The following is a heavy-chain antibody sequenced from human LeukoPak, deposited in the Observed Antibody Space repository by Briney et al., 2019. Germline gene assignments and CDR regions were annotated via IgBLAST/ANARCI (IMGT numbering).Heavy chain of an antibody. CDR3: ARHITYYDILTGYPPDAFDI. CDR2: IYHSGST. CDR1: GGSISSGGYS. V-gene: IGHV4-30-2*02. D-gene: IGHD3-9*01. Sequence: PSETLSLTCAVSGGSISSGGYSWSWIRQPPGKGLEWIGYIYHSGSTYYNPSLKSRVTISVDTSKNQFSLKLSSVTAADTAVYYCARHITYYDILTGYPPDAFDIWGQGTMVTVSS. J-gene: IGHJ3*02.